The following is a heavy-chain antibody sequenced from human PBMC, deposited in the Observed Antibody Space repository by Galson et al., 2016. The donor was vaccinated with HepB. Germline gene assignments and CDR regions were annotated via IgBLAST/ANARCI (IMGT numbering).Heavy chain of an antibody. D-gene: IGHD1-1*01. V-gene: IGHV3-11*04. J-gene: IGHJ4*02. CDR2: IDSSRTIT. CDR3: ARSMSPTGTCDY. Sequence: SLRLSCAASGFTFSDYYMGWVRQPPGKGLEYIAYIDSSRTITYYADSVKGRFTISRDNAKNALYLEMNSLRVEDTAVFYCARSMSPTGTCDYWGQGTLVTVSS. CDR1: GFTFSDYY.